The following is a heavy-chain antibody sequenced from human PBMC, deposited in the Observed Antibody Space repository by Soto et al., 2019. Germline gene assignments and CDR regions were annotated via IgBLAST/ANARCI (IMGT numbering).Heavy chain of an antibody. V-gene: IGHV2-5*02. CDR3: AHMNLGDGSGSYWPFDP. Sequence: QITLKESGPTLVKPTQTLTLTCTFSGFSLSTSGVGVGWIRQPPGKALEWLALIYWDDDKRYRPSLKSRLTITKDTTKNQVVLTMTNMDPVDTATYYCAHMNLGDGSGSYWPFDPWGQGTLVTVSS. CDR2: IYWDDDK. D-gene: IGHD3-10*01. J-gene: IGHJ5*02. CDR1: GFSLSTSGVG.